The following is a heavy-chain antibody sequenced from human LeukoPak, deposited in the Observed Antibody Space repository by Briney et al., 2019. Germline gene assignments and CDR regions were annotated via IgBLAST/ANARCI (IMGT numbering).Heavy chain of an antibody. J-gene: IGHJ4*02. V-gene: IGHV3-33*08. CDR1: GFTFSSYA. Sequence: GGSLRLSCAASGFTFSSYAMHWVRQAPGKGLEWVAVIWYDGSNKYYADSVKGRFTISRDNSKNTLYLQMNSLRAEDTAVYYCARDPKYYYDSSGYPLYWGQGTLVTVSS. CDR3: ARDPKYYYDSSGYPLY. CDR2: IWYDGSNK. D-gene: IGHD3-22*01.